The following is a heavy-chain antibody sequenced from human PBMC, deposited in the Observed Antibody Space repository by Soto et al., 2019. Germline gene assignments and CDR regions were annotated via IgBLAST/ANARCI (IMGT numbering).Heavy chain of an antibody. V-gene: IGHV1-58*02. CDR2: IVVGSGNT. Sequence: SVKVSCKASGFTFTISAMQWVRQARGQRLEWIGWIVVGSGNTNYAQKFQERVTITRDMSTSTAYMELSSLRSEDTAVYYCAAGVVPAEKYYYYMDVWGKGTTVTVSS. J-gene: IGHJ6*03. CDR1: GFTFTISA. CDR3: AAGVVPAEKYYYYMDV. D-gene: IGHD2-2*01.